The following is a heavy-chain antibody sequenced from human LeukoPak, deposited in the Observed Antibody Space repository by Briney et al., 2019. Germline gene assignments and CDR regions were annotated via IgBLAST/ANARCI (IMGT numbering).Heavy chain of an antibody. D-gene: IGHD3-22*01. J-gene: IGHJ5*02. CDR2: INPNSGGT. V-gene: IGHV1-2*06. CDR1: GYTFTGYY. Sequence: ASVTVSCKASGYTFTGYYMHWVRQAPGQGLEWMGRINPNSGGTNYAQKFQGRVTMTRDTSISTAYMELSRLRSDDTAVYYCARDKDSSGYGFWFDPWGQGTLVTVSS. CDR3: ARDKDSSGYGFWFDP.